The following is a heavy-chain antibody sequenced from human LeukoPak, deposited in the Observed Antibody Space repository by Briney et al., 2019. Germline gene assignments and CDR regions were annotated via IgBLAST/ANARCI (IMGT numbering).Heavy chain of an antibody. CDR2: VSGSGGST. CDR1: GFTFSSYG. D-gene: IGHD6-19*01. J-gene: IGHJ4*02. V-gene: IGHV3-23*01. CDR3: AKDAVGVAVVVN. Sequence: GGSLRLFCLASGFTFSSYGMTWVRQAPGKGLEWGSAVSGSGGSTYNAASVKGRFTISRDNSKNTLYLQMKNLRADDMGAYDCAKDAVGVAVVVNWGQGTLVTVSS.